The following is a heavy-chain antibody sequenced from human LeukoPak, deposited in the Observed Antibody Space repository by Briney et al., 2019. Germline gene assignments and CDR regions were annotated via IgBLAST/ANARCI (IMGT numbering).Heavy chain of an antibody. V-gene: IGHV3-53*01. D-gene: IGHD6-13*01. Sequence: GGSLRLSCAASGFTVSSNYMSWVRQAPGKGLECISVIYSAGTTNYADSVKGRFTISRDISKNTVYLQMNSLRAEDTAVYYCARSHQQQLTLDYWGQGTLVTVSS. CDR2: IYSAGTT. J-gene: IGHJ4*02. CDR1: GFTVSSNY. CDR3: ARSHQQQLTLDY.